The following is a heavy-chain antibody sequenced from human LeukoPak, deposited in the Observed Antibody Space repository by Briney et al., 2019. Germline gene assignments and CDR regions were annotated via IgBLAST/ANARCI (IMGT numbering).Heavy chain of an antibody. J-gene: IGHJ4*02. D-gene: IGHD6-19*01. CDR2: IYSGGNT. Sequence: GGSLRLSCAASGFTVSSNYISWVRQAPGKGLEWVSVIYSGGNTYYADSVKGRFTISSDNSKNTLYLQMNSLRAEDTAVYYCASTSGWYEPIDYWGQGTLVTVSS. CDR3: ASTSGWYEPIDY. CDR1: GFTVSSNY. V-gene: IGHV3-53*01.